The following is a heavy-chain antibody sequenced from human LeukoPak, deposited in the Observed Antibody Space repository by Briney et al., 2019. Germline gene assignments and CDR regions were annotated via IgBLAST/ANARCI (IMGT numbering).Heavy chain of an antibody. CDR3: ARASSGGYFDWLLSFDY. J-gene: IGHJ4*02. CDR2: ISWNSGSI. D-gene: IGHD3-9*01. Sequence: SLRLSCAASGFTFDDYAMHWVRQAPGKGLEWVSGISWNSGSIGYADSVKGRFTISRDNSKNTLCLQMNSLRAEDTAVYYCARASSGGYFDWLLSFDYWGQGTLVTVSS. CDR1: GFTFDDYA. V-gene: IGHV3-9*01.